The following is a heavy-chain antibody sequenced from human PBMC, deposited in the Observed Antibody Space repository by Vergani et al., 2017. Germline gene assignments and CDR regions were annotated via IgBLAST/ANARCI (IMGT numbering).Heavy chain of an antibody. CDR1: GFTFSNAW. D-gene: IGHD3-10*01. CDR3: TTDITGVSYFDY. J-gene: IGHJ4*02. V-gene: IGHV3-15*07. Sequence: EVQLVESGGGLVKPGGSLRLSCAVSGFTFSNAWMNWARQAPGKGLEWVGCIKSKAYGETTDYAAPVKSRFTISRDDSKNTLFLQMNSLKIEDTAVYYCTTDITGVSYFDYWGQGTLVTVSS. CDR2: IKSKAYGETT.